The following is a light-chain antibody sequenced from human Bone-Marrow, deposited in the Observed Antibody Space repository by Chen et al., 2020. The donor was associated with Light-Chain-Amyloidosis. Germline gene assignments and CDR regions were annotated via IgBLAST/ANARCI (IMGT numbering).Light chain of an antibody. CDR3: SSYTITNTLV. V-gene: IGLV2-14*01. CDR2: EVT. CDR1: SSDIGGDNH. J-gene: IGLJ1*01. Sequence: QSALTQPASLSGSPGQSITISSTGTSSDIGGDNHVSWYQQHPDKAPKLMIYEVTNRPSWVPDRFSGYKSDNTASLTISGLQTEDEADYFCSSYTITNTLVFGSGTRVTVL.